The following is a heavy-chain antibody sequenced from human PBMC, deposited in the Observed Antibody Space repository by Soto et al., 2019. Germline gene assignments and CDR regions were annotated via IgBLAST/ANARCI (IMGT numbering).Heavy chain of an antibody. CDR3: ARRGVVFNAGYYYELEV. D-gene: IGHD3-10*01. Sequence: GAALKFSYKGSGYVLSPYWIGWRRQKPGKGQEGMGIIYPGDPDPRYSPSFPGQVTISADKSISTAYLQWGSLKASDTAKDYCARRGVVFNAGYYYELEVPGQGPTVTLSS. CDR1: GYVLSPYW. V-gene: IGHV5-51*01. CDR2: IYPGDPDP. J-gene: IGHJ6*02.